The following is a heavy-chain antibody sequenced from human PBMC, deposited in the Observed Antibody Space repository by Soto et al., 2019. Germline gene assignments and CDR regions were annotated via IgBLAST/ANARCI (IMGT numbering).Heavy chain of an antibody. CDR2: ISYDGSNT. CDR1: GFTFSNNA. J-gene: IGHJ6*02. Sequence: QVQLVESGGGVVQPGRSLRLSCAASGFTFSNNAMDWVRQAPGKGLEWVAVISYDGSNTYIAGPVKGRFTISRDNSKNTLFLQMNSLRAEDTAVYYCARGTTTSAFSAMDVWGQGTTVTVSS. D-gene: IGHD1-1*01. CDR3: ARGTTTSAFSAMDV. V-gene: IGHV3-30-3*01.